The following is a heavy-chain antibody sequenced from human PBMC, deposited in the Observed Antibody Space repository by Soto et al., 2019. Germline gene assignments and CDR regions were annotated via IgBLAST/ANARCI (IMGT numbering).Heavy chain of an antibody. D-gene: IGHD6-19*01. CDR1: GLTFNTFA. Sequence: GGSLRLSCVTSGLTFNTFAMSWVRRAPGKGLEWVSAISRIVNSTYSLDSVKARSFISRANSNTQLFLRVISRRVEDTATYYCAKAGSSGWRTYFDHWGQGTPVTVSS. V-gene: IGHV3-23*01. CDR3: AKAGSSGWRTYFDH. CDR2: ISRIVNST. J-gene: IGHJ4*02.